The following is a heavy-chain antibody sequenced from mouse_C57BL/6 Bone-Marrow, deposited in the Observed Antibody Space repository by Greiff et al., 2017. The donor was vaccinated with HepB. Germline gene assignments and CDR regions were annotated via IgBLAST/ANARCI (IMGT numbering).Heavy chain of an antibody. J-gene: IGHJ2*01. Sequence: QVTLKESGAELARPGASVKLSCKASGYTFTSYGISWVKQRTGQGLEWIGEIYPRSGNTYYNEKFKGKATLTADKSSSKAYMELRSLTSEDSAVYFCAKPNGTYFDYWGQGTTLTVSS. CDR3: AKPNGTYFDY. CDR1: GYTFTSYG. V-gene: IGHV1-81*01. CDR2: IYPRSGNT. D-gene: IGHD6-5*01.